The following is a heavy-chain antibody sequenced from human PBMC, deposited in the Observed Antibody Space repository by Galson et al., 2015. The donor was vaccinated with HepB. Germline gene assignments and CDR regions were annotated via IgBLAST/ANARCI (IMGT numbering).Heavy chain of an antibody. D-gene: IGHD6-19*01. J-gene: IGHJ3*02. CDR1: GGSISSSSYY. V-gene: IGHV4-39*01. CDR2: IYYSGST. Sequence: ETLSLTCTVSGGSISSSSYYWGWIRQPPGKGLEWIGSIYYSGSTYYNPSLKSRVTISVDTSKNQFSLKLSSVTAADTAVYYCARHQRPSGWYSADDAFDIWGQGTMVTVSS. CDR3: ARHQRPSGWYSADDAFDI.